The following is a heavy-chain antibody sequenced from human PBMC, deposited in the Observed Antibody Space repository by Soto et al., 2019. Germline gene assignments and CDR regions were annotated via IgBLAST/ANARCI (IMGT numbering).Heavy chain of an antibody. V-gene: IGHV3-33*01. Sequence: QVQLVESGGGVVQPGRSLRLSCAASGFTFSSHGMHWVRQAPGKGLEWVGLIWSDGSNKYYAESVKGRFTISRDNPKTTLYLQMNSLRAEDTAVYYCARNYGWERLVDYWGQGTLVTVSS. CDR2: IWSDGSNK. CDR3: ARNYGWERLVDY. J-gene: IGHJ4*02. D-gene: IGHD3-10*01. CDR1: GFTFSSHG.